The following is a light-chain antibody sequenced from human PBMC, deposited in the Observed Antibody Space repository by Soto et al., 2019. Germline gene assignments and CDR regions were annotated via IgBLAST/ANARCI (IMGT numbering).Light chain of an antibody. CDR3: QSYDSSLSGVV. V-gene: IGLV1-40*01. J-gene: IGLJ2*01. CDR1: SSNIGAGYD. CDR2: GNS. Sequence: QSVLTQPPSVSGAPGQRVTISCTGSSSNIGAGYDVHWYQQFPGTAPKLLIYGNSNRPSGVPDRFSGSKSGTSASLAITGLQAEDEADYYCQSYDSSLSGVVFGGGTKFTVL.